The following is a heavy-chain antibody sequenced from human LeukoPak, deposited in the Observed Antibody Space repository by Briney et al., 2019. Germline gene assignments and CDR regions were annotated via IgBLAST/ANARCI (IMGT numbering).Heavy chain of an antibody. CDR1: GFTFNIYS. CDR3: ARDRSRNFDF. V-gene: IGHV3-48*01. CDR2: IGVSSSSI. D-gene: IGHD1-14*01. Sequence: GGSLRLSCAASGFTFNIYSMNWVRQAPGKGREWVSYIGVSSSSIFYADSVKGRFTISRDNAKNSVYLQVHSLRAEDTAVYYCARDRSRNFDFWGQGTLVTVSS. J-gene: IGHJ4*02.